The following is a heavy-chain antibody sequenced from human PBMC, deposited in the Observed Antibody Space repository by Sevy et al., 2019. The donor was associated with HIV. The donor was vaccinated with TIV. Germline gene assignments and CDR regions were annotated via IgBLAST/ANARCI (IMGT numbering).Heavy chain of an antibody. CDR3: ATHAGIAAAGRVFDY. CDR1: GFTFSDHY. Sequence: GGSLRLSCVASGFTFSDHYMEWVRQAPGKGLEWVGRTRNKADGYTTEYAASVKGSFTISREDSKNSLYVQMNSLKTEDTAVYYCATHAGIAAAGRVFDYWGQGTLVTVSS. CDR2: TRNKADGYTT. J-gene: IGHJ4*02. D-gene: IGHD6-13*01. V-gene: IGHV3-72*01.